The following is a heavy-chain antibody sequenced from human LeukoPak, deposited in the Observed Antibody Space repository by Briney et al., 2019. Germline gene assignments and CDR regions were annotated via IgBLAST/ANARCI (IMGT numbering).Heavy chain of an antibody. V-gene: IGHV4-34*01. D-gene: IGHD6-13*01. J-gene: IGHJ4*02. Sequence: PSETLSLTCAVYGGSFSGYYWSWIRQPPGKGLEWIGEINHSGSTNYNPSLKSRVTISVDTSKNQFSLKLSSVTAADTAVYYCARGETIMGSSWYAVWGQGTLVTVSS. CDR2: INHSGST. CDR1: GGSFSGYY. CDR3: ARGETIMGSSWYAV.